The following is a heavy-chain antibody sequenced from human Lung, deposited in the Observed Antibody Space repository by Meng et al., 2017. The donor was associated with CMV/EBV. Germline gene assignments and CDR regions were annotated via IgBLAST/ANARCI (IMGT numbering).Heavy chain of an antibody. CDR2: ISYTGYI. CDR3: AGPDDMGSSPHDPFDI. J-gene: IGHJ3*02. CDR1: GASISANY. Sequence: SXTXSLXCTVSGASISANYWSWSRRPPGKGLEYIGSISYTGYIEYNPSLKGRVAISLDTSKNQFSLKLASVTAADTAMYYCAGPDDMGSSPHDPFDIWGQETMVTVSS. D-gene: IGHD1-1*01. V-gene: IGHV4-59*01.